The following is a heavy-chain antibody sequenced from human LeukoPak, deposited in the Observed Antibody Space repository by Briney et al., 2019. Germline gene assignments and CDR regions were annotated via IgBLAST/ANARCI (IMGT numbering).Heavy chain of an antibody. Sequence: SQTLSLTCTVSGGSISSGSYYWSWIRQPPGKGLEWIGEINHSGSTNYNPSLKSRVTISVDTSKNQFSLKLSSVTAADTAVYYCARGGPRSRGVIDYWGQGTLVTVSS. CDR1: GGSISSGSYY. D-gene: IGHD3-10*01. V-gene: IGHV4-39*07. CDR2: INHSGST. CDR3: ARGGPRSRGVIDY. J-gene: IGHJ4*02.